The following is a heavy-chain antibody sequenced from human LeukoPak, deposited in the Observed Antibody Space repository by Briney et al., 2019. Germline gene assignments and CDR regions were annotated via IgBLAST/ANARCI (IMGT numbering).Heavy chain of an antibody. Sequence: GGSLRLSCAASRFTFSRFSMNWVRQAPGKGLEWVSSISSSGTYIYYADSVKGRFTISRDSAKNSLYLQMNSLRAEDTAVYYCARDFRVATIPYWGQGTLVNVSS. CDR2: ISSSGTYI. CDR1: RFTFSRFS. CDR3: ARDFRVATIPY. D-gene: IGHD5-12*01. J-gene: IGHJ4*02. V-gene: IGHV3-21*01.